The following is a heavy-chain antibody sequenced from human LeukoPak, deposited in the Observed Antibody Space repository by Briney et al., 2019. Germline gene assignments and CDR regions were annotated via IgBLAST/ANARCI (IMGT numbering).Heavy chain of an antibody. D-gene: IGHD3-22*01. CDR1: VFALDGYT. J-gene: IGHJ3*02. V-gene: IGHV3-43D*04. CDR3: ARDPEDYYDSSAYYDGFDM. Sequence: GGSLRLSCGASVFALDGYTFNLVRQAPGKGLEWVSLMCCNGHSRYYADSVKGRFTISRDNAKNSLYLQMNSLRAEDTAVYYCARDPEDYYDSSAYYDGFDMWGQGTMVTVSS. CDR2: MCCNGHSR.